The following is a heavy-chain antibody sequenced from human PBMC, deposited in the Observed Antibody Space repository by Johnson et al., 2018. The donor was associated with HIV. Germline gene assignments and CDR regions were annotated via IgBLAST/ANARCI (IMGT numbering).Heavy chain of an antibody. CDR2: INWNGGTT. D-gene: IGHD3-22*01. J-gene: IGHJ3*02. CDR3: ARVVAFEVRDLYYYDSSGSNDVFDI. V-gene: IGHV3-20*04. CDR1: GFTFSGYG. Sequence: VQLVESGGGVVQPGRSLRLSCAASGFTFSGYGMSWVRQGPGKGLEWVSSINWNGGTTTYADSVKGRFTISRDNAKNSLYLQMNSLRAEDTALYYCARVVAFEVRDLYYYDSSGSNDVFDIWGQGTMVTVSS.